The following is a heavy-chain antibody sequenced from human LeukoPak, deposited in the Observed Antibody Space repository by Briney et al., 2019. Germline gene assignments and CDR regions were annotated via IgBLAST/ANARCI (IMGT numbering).Heavy chain of an antibody. Sequence: PGGSLRLSCAASGFTFSSYAMHWVRQAPGKGLEWVAVISDDGSRIYYADSVKGRFTITRDNSKNTLYLQMNSLRAEDTAVYYCAGRDRSSLLDYWGQGTLVTVSS. D-gene: IGHD6-13*01. CDR2: ISDDGSRI. J-gene: IGHJ4*02. CDR3: AGRDRSSLLDY. CDR1: GFTFSSYA. V-gene: IGHV3-30-3*01.